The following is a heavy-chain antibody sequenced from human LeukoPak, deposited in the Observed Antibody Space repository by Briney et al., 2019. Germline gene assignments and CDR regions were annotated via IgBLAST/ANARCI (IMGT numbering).Heavy chain of an antibody. Sequence: PGRSLRLSCAASGSTFSSYGMHWVRQAPGKGLEWVAVISYDGNYKYYTDSLKGRFTISRDNSKNTVYLQMNSLRPEDTAVYYCVYSRTWRGFDYWGQGALVTVSS. D-gene: IGHD6-13*01. CDR3: VYSRTWRGFDY. V-gene: IGHV3-30*03. J-gene: IGHJ4*02. CDR2: ISYDGNYK. CDR1: GSTFSSYG.